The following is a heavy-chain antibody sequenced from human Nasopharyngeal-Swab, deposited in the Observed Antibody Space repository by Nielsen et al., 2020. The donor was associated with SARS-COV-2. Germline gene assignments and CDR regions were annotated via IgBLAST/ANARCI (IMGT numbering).Heavy chain of an antibody. Sequence: GESLKLSYAASGFTFSDYYMSWIRQAPGKGLEWVSYISSSSSYTNYADSVKGRFTISRDNAKNSLYLQMNSLRADDTAVYYCARGSIRGIIISDFDYWGQGTLVTVSS. CDR1: GFTFSDYY. V-gene: IGHV3-11*05. CDR3: ARGSIRGIIISDFDY. D-gene: IGHD3-10*01. J-gene: IGHJ4*02. CDR2: ISSSSSYT.